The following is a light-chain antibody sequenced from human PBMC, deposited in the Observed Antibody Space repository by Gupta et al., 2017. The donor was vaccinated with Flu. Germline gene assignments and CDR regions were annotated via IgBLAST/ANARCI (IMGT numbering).Light chain of an antibody. J-gene: IGKJ1*01. CDR3: QQSYSLPRT. CDR1: QGINNY. Sequence: DIQMTQSPSSLSASVGHRVTITCRATQGINNYLNWYQQKPGKAPNLLIYAASSLQTGVPSRFSGSGSGTDFTLTISSLQPEDFATYYCQQSYSLPRTFGQGTRVEI. V-gene: IGKV1-39*01. CDR2: AAS.